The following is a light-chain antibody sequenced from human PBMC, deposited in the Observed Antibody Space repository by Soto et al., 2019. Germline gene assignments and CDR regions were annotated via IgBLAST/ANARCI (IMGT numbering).Light chain of an antibody. V-gene: IGLV2-14*01. CDR1: SSDVGTYNY. J-gene: IGLJ3*02. CDR3: SSYTTSNTQV. CDR2: DVS. Sequence: QSALTQPASVSGSPGQSITISCTGTSSDVGTYNYVSWYQHRPGKAPKLMIYDVSYRPSGVSHRFSGSKSANTASLTISGLQAEDEADYYCSSYTTSNTQVFGGGTKLTVL.